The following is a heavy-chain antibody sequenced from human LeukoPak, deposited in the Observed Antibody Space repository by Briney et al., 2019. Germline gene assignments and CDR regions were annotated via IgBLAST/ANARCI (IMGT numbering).Heavy chain of an antibody. J-gene: IGHJ4*02. V-gene: IGHV3-23*01. Sequence: GGSLRLSCAASGFTFSSYAMSWVRQAPGKGLEWVSAISGSGGSTYYADSVKGRFTISRDNSKNTLYLQMNSLRAEDTAVYYFAKDSNTAMVLSNFDDWGQGTLVTVSS. CDR2: ISGSGGST. D-gene: IGHD5-18*01. CDR3: AKDSNTAMVLSNFDD. CDR1: GFTFSSYA.